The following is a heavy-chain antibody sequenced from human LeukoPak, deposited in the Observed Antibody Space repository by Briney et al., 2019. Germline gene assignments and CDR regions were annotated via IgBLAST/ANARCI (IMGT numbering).Heavy chain of an antibody. CDR3: ASIMEGSDYGGRHDAFDI. D-gene: IGHD4-23*01. Sequence: SETLSLTCTVSGGSISSSSYYWGWIRQPPGKGLEWIGSIYYSGSTYYNPSLKSRVTISVDTSKNQFSLKLSSVTAADTAVYYCASIMEGSDYGGRHDAFDIWGQGTMVTVSS. CDR2: IYYSGST. J-gene: IGHJ3*02. CDR1: GGSISSSSYY. V-gene: IGHV4-39*07.